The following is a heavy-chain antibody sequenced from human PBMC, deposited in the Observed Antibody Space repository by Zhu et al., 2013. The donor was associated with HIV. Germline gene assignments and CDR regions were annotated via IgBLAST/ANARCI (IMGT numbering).Heavy chain of an antibody. D-gene: IGHD3-10*01. CDR1: GFTLTNFH. CDR2: INTSGGST. V-gene: IGHV1-46*01. Sequence: QVQLVQSGAEVKKPGASVRLSCKTLGFTLTNFHIHWVRQAPGRRPEWIGIINTSGGSTSYARKFQDRVTVTRDTSTNTVFMQLASLTTDDTAFYFCVRGRQQGRITVRSGGPGDQVGPRAPGRPSWGQGTLVTVSS. J-gene: IGHJ4*02. CDR3: VRGRQQGRITVRSGGPGDQVGPRAPGRPS.